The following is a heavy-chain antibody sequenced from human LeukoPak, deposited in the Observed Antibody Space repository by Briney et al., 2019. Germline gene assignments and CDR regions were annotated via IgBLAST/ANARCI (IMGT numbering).Heavy chain of an antibody. J-gene: IGHJ6*02. CDR3: ARDPGNYYGMDV. Sequence: GGSLRLSCAASGFIFISYCLNWVRQAPGKGLEWVSFISSSSGYIYYADSVKGRFTISRDNAKNSLHLQMNSLRAEDTAVYYCARDPGNYYGMDVWGQGTTVTVSS. CDR1: GFIFISYC. V-gene: IGHV3-21*01. D-gene: IGHD2/OR15-2a*01. CDR2: ISSSSGYI.